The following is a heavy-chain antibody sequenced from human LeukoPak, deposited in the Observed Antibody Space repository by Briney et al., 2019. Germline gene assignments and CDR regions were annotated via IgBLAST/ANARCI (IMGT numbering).Heavy chain of an antibody. CDR3: ASAGGGSWEFDY. D-gene: IGHD2-15*01. Sequence: GGSLRLSCAASGFTFSSYSMNWVRQAPGKGLEWGSSIRSSSSYIYYAASVKGRFTISRDNAKNSMYLQMNSLRAEDTAVYYCASAGGGSWEFDYWGQGTLVTVSS. CDR1: GFTFSSYS. V-gene: IGHV3-21*01. J-gene: IGHJ4*02. CDR2: IRSSSSYI.